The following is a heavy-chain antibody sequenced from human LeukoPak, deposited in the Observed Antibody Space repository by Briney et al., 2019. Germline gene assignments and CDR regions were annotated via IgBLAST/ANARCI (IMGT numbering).Heavy chain of an antibody. D-gene: IGHD1-26*01. Sequence: SQTLSLTCTVSGDSITSGRYYWSWIRQPAGKELEWIGRIYYSGSTSYNPSLKSRVTISVDTSKNQFSLKLNSVTAADTAVYYCARHVGVTRGRFDYWGQGTLVTVSS. J-gene: IGHJ4*02. V-gene: IGHV4-30-2*03. CDR2: IYYSGST. CDR3: ARHVGVTRGRFDY. CDR1: GDSITSGRYY.